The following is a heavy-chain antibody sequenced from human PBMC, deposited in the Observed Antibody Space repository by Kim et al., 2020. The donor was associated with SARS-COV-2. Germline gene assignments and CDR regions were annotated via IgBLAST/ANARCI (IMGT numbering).Heavy chain of an antibody. V-gene: IGHV3-48*03. CDR2: ISSSGSTI. J-gene: IGHJ4*02. CDR3: ARGFSTMNCSGGSCYLDY. CDR1: GFTFSSYE. Sequence: GGSLRLSCAASGFTFSSYEMNWVRQAPGKGLEWVSYISSSGSTIYYADSVKGRFTISRDNAKNSLYLQMNSLRAEDTAVYYCARGFSTMNCSGGSCYLDYWGQGTLVTVSS. D-gene: IGHD2-15*01.